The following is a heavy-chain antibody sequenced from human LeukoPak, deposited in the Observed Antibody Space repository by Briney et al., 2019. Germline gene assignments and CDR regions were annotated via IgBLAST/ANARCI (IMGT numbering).Heavy chain of an antibody. CDR3: ARESKVGSFDY. D-gene: IGHD1-26*01. V-gene: IGHV4-59*01. CDR1: GGSISSYY. J-gene: IGHJ4*02. CDR2: IYYSGST. Sequence: SETLSLTCTVSGGSISSYYWSWIRQPPGKGLEWIGYIYYSGSTNCNPSLKSRVTISVDTSKNQFSLKLSSVTAADTAVYYCARESKVGSFDYWGQGTLVTVSS.